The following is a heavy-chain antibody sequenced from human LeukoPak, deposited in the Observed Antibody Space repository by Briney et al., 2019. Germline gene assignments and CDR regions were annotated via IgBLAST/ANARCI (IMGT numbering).Heavy chain of an antibody. CDR2: INPRGGT. V-gene: IGHV4-34*01. D-gene: IGHD6-19*01. J-gene: IGHJ6*04. Sequence: SETLSLTCGVSGGSFSSHYWTWIRQPPGKGLEWIGEINPRGGTNYNPSLESRVTVSADTSRDQLSLSLTSVTAADSAVYFCARGLRQGSAWSWGPKEKSSQYMDVWGTGTTVIVSS. CDR1: GGSFSSHY. CDR3: ARGLRQGSAWSWGPKEKSSQYMDV.